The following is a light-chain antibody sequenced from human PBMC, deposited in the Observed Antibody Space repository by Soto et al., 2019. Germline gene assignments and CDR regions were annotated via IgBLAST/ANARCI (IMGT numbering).Light chain of an antibody. CDR3: QKRRDGTRFT. J-gene: IGKJ3*01. CDR1: QSIGDY. Sequence: EIVLTQSPATLSLSPGQRATLSCRASQSIGDYLAWYQQRVGQAPRLLIYDASNRASFIPSRFSGSGSGTNFTLTISSREAEDYVVEYCQKRRDGTRFTFGPGTRVDI. CDR2: DAS. V-gene: IGKV3-11*01.